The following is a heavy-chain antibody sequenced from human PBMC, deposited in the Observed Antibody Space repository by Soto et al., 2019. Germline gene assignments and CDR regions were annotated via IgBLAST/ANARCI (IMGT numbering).Heavy chain of an antibody. J-gene: IGHJ4*02. CDR1: GFTVSSNY. CDR3: AKSLSVGATTPFDY. Sequence: GGSLRLSCAASGFTVSSNYMSWVRQAPGKGLEWVSYISSSSSTIYYADSVKGRFTISRDNAKNSLYLQMNSLRAEDTAVYYCAKSLSVGATTPFDYWGQGTLVTVSS. CDR2: ISSSSSTI. D-gene: IGHD1-26*01. V-gene: IGHV3-48*01.